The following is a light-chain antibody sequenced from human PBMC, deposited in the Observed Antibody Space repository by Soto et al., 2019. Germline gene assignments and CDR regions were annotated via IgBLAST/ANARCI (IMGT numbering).Light chain of an antibody. J-gene: IGKJ3*01. CDR2: TAS. Sequence: DIQMTQSPSSLSASVGDRVTITCRASQSISNYLNWYQQKPGKAPKLLIYTASSLQSGVPSRFSGSGSGTVFNLTNTSMEAEDFATYYCQKSYSNVITFGPGTKVDIK. CDR1: QSISNY. V-gene: IGKV1-39*01. CDR3: QKSYSNVIT.